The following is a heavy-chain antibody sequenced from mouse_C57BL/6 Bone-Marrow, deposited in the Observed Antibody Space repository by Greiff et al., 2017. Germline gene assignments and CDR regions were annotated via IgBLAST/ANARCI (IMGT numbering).Heavy chain of an antibody. CDR3: ARHEAHPMSTKAMDY. D-gene: IGHD5-1*01. V-gene: IGHV5-6*01. CDR2: ISSGGSYT. J-gene: IGHJ4*01. CDR1: GFTFSSYG. Sequence: EVKLVESGGDLVKPGGSLTLSCAASGFTFSSYGMSWVRQTPDKKLEWVATISSGGSYTYYPDSVKGRFTISRDKAKNTLYLQMSSLKSEDTAMYYWARHEAHPMSTKAMDYWGQGTSVTVSS.